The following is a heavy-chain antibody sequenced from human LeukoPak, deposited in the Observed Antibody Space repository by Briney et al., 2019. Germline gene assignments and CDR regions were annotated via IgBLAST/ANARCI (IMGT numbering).Heavy chain of an antibody. D-gene: IGHD3-16*02. J-gene: IGHJ4*02. V-gene: IGHV1-2*02. Sequence: ASVKVSCKASGYTFTGYYMHWVGQAPGQAREWMGGIKPNSGGPNYAQKFQGRTSMTRDTSISTAYMGLSRLSSDDTAVYYCARASTVYDYVWGSYRYLDYWGQGTLVTVSS. CDR2: IKPNSGGP. CDR1: GYTFTGYY. CDR3: ARASTVYDYVWGSYRYLDY.